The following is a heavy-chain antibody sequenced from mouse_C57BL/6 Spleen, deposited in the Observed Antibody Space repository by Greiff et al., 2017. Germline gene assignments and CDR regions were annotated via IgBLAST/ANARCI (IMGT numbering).Heavy chain of an antibody. D-gene: IGHD2-4*01. CDR2: IDPENGDT. V-gene: IGHV14-4*01. J-gene: IGHJ3*01. Sequence: VQLQQSGAELVRPGASVKLSCTASGFNIKDDYMHWVKQRPEQGLEWIGWIDPENGDTEYASKFQGKATITADTSSNTAYLQLSSLTSEDTAVYYCTTSYDLAWFAYWGQGTLVTVSA. CDR3: TTSYDLAWFAY. CDR1: GFNIKDDY.